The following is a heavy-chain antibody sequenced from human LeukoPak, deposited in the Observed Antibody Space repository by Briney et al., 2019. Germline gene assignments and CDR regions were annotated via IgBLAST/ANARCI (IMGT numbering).Heavy chain of an antibody. D-gene: IGHD3-22*01. CDR2: ITSSSSYI. CDR3: AREGRYYYDSSGYPDY. Sequence: GGSLRLSCAASGFTFSSYNMNWVRQAPGKGLEWVSSITSSSSYIYYADSVKGRFTISRDNAKNSLYLQMDSLRVEDTAEYYCAREGRYYYDSSGYPDYWGQGTLVTVSS. V-gene: IGHV3-21*06. J-gene: IGHJ4*02. CDR1: GFTFSSYN.